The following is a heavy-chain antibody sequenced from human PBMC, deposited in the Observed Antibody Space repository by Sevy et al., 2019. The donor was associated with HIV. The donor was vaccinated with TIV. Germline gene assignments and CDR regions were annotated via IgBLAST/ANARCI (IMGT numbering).Heavy chain of an antibody. D-gene: IGHD3-16*01. CDR2: ITPFFGSA. J-gene: IGHJ3*02. Sequence: ASVKVSFKASGGTFDTYSISWVRQAPGQGPEWMGGITPFFGSANYAQKFQGRLTITADQSPSTAYLELSNLRSEDTAVYYCARDRDITFGGGDAFDIWVQGTMVTVSS. CDR3: ARDRDITFGGGDAFDI. CDR1: GGTFDTYS. V-gene: IGHV1-69*13.